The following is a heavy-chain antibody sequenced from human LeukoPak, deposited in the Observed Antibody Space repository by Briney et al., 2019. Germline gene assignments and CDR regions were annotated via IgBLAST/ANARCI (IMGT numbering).Heavy chain of an antibody. CDR3: ARDSGRTYYYDSSGYYHED. CDR2: IRYDGSNK. D-gene: IGHD3-22*01. J-gene: IGHJ4*02. CDR1: GFTFSSYG. V-gene: IGHV3-30*02. Sequence: GGSLRLSCAASGFTFSSYGMHWVRQAPGKGLEWVAFIRYDGSNKYYADSVKGRFTISRDNSKNTLYLQMNSLRAEDTAVYYCARDSGRTYYYDSSGYYHEDWGQGTLVTVSS.